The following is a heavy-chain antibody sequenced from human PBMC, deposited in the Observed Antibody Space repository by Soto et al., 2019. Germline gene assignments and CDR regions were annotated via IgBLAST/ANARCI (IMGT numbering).Heavy chain of an antibody. D-gene: IGHD1-1*01. Sequence: QVQLQESGTGLLKPSQTLSLTCTVSGGSISSGGYYWSWIRQHPGKGLEWIGYIYYSGSTYYNPALKSRVTISVNSAKNQFSPELSSVTSADTAVYYWAKSRIRRDWNDYLGQGTLVTVSS. V-gene: IGHV4-31*03. CDR3: AKSRIRRDWNDY. CDR2: IYYSGST. J-gene: IGHJ4*02. CDR1: GGSISSGGYY.